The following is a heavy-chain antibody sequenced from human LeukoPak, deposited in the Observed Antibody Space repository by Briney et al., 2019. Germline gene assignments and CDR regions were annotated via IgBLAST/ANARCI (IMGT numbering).Heavy chain of an antibody. J-gene: IGHJ3*02. Sequence: GESLKISCKGSGYSFTSYWIGWVRQMPGKGLEWMGIIYPGDSDTRYSPSFQGQVTISADKSISTAYLQWSSLKASDTAMYYCATIVYGSGIYGAFDIWGQGTMVTVSS. V-gene: IGHV5-51*01. CDR2: IYPGDSDT. CDR3: ATIVYGSGIYGAFDI. D-gene: IGHD3-10*01. CDR1: GYSFTSYW.